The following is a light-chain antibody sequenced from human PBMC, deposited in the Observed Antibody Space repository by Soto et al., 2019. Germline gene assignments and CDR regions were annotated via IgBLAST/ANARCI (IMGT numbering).Light chain of an antibody. CDR2: GAS. CDR1: QNIDAW. CDR3: QQYSTFPIT. V-gene: IGKV1-5*01. Sequence: IQLTQSAFTLSAFVGARVSITCRASQNIDAWLAWYQQKPGKAPELLIFGASNLRSGVPSRFSGSGSGTEFTLTISSLQPDDFATYWSQQYSTFPITFGQGTRLEI. J-gene: IGKJ5*01.